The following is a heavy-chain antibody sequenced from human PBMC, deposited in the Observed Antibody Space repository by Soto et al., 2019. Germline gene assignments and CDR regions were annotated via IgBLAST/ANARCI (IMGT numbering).Heavy chain of an antibody. Sequence: QVQLVQSGAEVKKPGSSVQVSCKASGGTFSSYAISWVRQSPGQGREWMGEIIPIFGTANYAQKFQGRVTITADETTSTVYMELSSLRSEDTAVYYCARDRGPSSGYYPYWFDPWGQGTLVSVSS. D-gene: IGHD3-22*01. CDR3: ARDRGPSSGYYPYWFDP. V-gene: IGHV1-69*12. CDR1: GGTFSSYA. J-gene: IGHJ5*02. CDR2: IIPIFGTA.